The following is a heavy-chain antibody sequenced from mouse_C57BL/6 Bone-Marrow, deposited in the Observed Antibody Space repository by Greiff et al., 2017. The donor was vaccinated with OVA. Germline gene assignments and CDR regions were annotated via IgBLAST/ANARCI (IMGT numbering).Heavy chain of an antibody. CDR3: ARGNSYYDYGGAGCAY. CDR1: GYAFTNYL. CDR2: INPGSGGT. Sequence: VQVVESGAELVRPGTSVKVSCKASGYAFTNYLIEWVKQRPGQGLEWIGVINPGSGGTNYNEKFKGKATLTADKSSSTAYMQLSSLTSEDSAVYFCARGNSYYDYGGAGCAYWGQGTTVTVSA. V-gene: IGHV1-54*01. J-gene: IGHJ3*01. D-gene: IGHD2-4*01.